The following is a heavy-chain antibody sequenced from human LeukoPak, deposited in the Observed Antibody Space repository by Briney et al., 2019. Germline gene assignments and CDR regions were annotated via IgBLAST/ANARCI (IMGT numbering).Heavy chain of an antibody. Sequence: ASVKVSCKASGYTFTSYGISWVRQAPGQGLEWMGWISAYNGNTNYAQKLQGRVTMTTDTSTSTAYMELRSLRSDDTAVYYCTSVYCSSTSCYLVQQDDLWGQGTLVTVSS. D-gene: IGHD2-2*01. CDR1: GYTFTSYG. V-gene: IGHV1-18*01. CDR2: ISAYNGNT. J-gene: IGHJ5*02. CDR3: TSVYCSSTSCYLVQQDDL.